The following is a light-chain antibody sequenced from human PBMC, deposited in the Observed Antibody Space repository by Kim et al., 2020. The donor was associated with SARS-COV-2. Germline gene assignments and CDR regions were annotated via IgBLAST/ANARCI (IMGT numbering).Light chain of an antibody. CDR1: SSDVGGYQY. CDR3: CSYAGSHTYV. J-gene: IGLJ1*01. V-gene: IGLV2-11*01. Sequence: QSALTQPRSVSGSPGQSVTISCTGTSSDVGGYQYVSWYQQHPGKAPKFMIYDVSKRPSGVPDRFSGSKSGNTASLTISGLQADDEADYYCCSYAGSHTYVFGPGTKVTVL. CDR2: DVS.